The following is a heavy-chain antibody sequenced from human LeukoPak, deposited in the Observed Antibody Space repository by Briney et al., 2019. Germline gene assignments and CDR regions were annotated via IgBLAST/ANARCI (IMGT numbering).Heavy chain of an antibody. D-gene: IGHD1-1*01. J-gene: IGHJ4*02. CDR2: IHPEGNEK. Sequence: GGSLRLSCAVSGFTFTNFWMSWVRQARGRGLGWVANIHPEGNEKYHVESVKGRVTISRENTKNLLFLQMNGLRVEYTAVYYCARGDDFSGDHWGQGTLVTVSS. CDR1: GFTFTNFW. V-gene: IGHV3-7*04. CDR3: ARGDDFSGDH.